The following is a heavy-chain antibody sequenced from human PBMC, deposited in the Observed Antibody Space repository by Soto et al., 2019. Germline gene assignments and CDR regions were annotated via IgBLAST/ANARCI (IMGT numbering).Heavy chain of an antibody. CDR1: GGTISSATYY. V-gene: IGHV4-39*01. CDR2: IYYSGGT. J-gene: IGHJ4*02. Sequence: SASMSLTCTVAGGTISSATYYWGWIRQPPGKGLEWIGHIYYSGGTYYNPSLKSRVTISVDTSKNQFSLKLSSVTAADTAVYYCASIMGAIHFDYWGQGTLVTVSS. CDR3: ASIMGAIHFDY. D-gene: IGHD1-26*01.